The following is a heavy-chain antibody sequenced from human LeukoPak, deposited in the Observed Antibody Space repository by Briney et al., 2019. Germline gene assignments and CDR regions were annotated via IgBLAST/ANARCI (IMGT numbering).Heavy chain of an antibody. D-gene: IGHD3-22*01. CDR2: INHSGST. CDR1: GGSFSGYY. V-gene: IGHV4-34*01. Sequence: SETLSLTCAVYGGSFSGYYWSWIRQPPGKGLEWIGEINHSGSTNYNPSLKSRVTISVDTSKNQFSLKLSSVTAADTAVYYCARAEDISGSTFDYWGQGTLVTVSS. CDR3: ARAEDISGSTFDY. J-gene: IGHJ4*02.